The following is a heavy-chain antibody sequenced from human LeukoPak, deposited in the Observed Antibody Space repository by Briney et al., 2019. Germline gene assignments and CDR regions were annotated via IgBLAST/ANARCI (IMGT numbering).Heavy chain of an antibody. CDR2: ISSSSSYI. J-gene: IGHJ4*02. CDR3: ARWDLVTSFDY. V-gene: IGHV3-21*01. CDR1: GFTFSSYS. D-gene: IGHD5-18*01. Sequence: PGGSLRLSCAASGFTFSSYSMTWVRQAPGKGLEWVSSISSSSSYIYYADSVKGRFTISRDNAKNSLYLQMNILRAEDTAWYYCARWDLVTSFDYGGQGTLVTVSS.